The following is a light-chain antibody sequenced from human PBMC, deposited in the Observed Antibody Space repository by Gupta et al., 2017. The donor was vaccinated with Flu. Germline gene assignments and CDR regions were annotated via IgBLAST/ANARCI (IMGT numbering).Light chain of an antibody. CDR2: QDS. CDR3: QAWDSSPVV. V-gene: IGLV3-1*01. CDR1: KLGDKY. J-gene: IGLJ3*02. Sequence: SYELTQPPSVSVSPGQTASITCSGDKLGDKYACWYQQKPGQSPGLVIYQDSKRPSGIPERFSGSNSGKTATLTISGTQAMDESDYYCQAWDSSPVVFGGGTKMTGL.